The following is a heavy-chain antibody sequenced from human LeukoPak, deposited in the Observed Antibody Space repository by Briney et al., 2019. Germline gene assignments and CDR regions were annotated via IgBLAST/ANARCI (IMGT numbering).Heavy chain of an antibody. D-gene: IGHD3-3*01. CDR3: AIQTYYDFWSGYYTGNYYYYYMDV. J-gene: IGHJ6*03. CDR1: GYTFTGYY. Sequence: ASVKVSCKVSGYTFTGYYMHWVRQAPGQGLEWMGRINPNSGGTNYAQKFQGRVTITADESTSTAYMELSSLRSEDTAVYYCAIQTYYDFWSGYYTGNYYYYYMDVWGKGTTVTVSS. V-gene: IGHV1-2*06. CDR2: INPNSGGT.